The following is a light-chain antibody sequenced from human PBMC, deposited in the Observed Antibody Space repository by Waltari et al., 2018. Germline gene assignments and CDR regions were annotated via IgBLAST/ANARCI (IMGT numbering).Light chain of an antibody. CDR2: DDR. J-gene: IGLJ1*01. CDR3: QVWNGGNDHDFV. V-gene: IGLV3-21*03. CDR1: NIRSYS. Sequence: SYVVTQSPSVSAAPGTTAKISCGGDNIRSYSVHWYQQKAGQAPVLVVYDDRDRPSGVPERFSGSNSGNTATLTISRVEAGDEADYYCQVWNGGNDHDFVFGSGT.